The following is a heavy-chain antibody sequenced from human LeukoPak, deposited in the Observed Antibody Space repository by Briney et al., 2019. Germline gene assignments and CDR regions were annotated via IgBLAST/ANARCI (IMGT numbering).Heavy chain of an antibody. CDR1: GFTVSNNY. CDR2: FYRGNYT. V-gene: IGHV3-53*01. J-gene: IGHJ3*02. CDR3: AKRYNSGWGDAFDI. D-gene: IGHD6-19*01. Sequence: GGSLRLSCAASGFTVSNNYVSWVRQAPGKGLEWVSIFYRGNYTYYADSVKGRFTISRDTSKNTLFLQMNSLRAEDTAVYYCAKRYNSGWGDAFDIWGQGTMVTVSS.